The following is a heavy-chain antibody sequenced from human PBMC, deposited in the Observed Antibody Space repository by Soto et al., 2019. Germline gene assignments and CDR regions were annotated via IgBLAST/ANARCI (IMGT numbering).Heavy chain of an antibody. CDR2: VYYSGST. CDR1: GGSLRSYC. Sequence: SEPQSLTWPFSGGSLRSYCWHWIRQPPGKGLEWIGYVYYSGSTNYNPSLKSRVTISMDTSKNQFSLTLSSVTAADTAVYYCARAEDSSLTVDWFDPWGQGTLVTVSS. D-gene: IGHD6-19*01. V-gene: IGHV4-59*12. J-gene: IGHJ5*02. CDR3: ARAEDSSLTVDWFDP.